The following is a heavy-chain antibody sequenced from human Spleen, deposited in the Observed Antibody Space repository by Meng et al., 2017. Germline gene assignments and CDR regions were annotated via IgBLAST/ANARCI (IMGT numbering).Heavy chain of an antibody. CDR2: IYYSGST. J-gene: IGHJ4*02. CDR3: ARDSRGSRYYYYDY. Sequence: GSLRLSCTVSGGSISTSNYYWGWIRQPPGKGLEWIGTIYYSGSTYYNTSLESRVTMSVDTSQNQFSLKLSSVTAADTDVYYCARDSRGSRYYYYDYWGQGTLVTVSS. D-gene: IGHD6-13*01. CDR1: GGSISTSNYY. V-gene: IGHV4-39*07.